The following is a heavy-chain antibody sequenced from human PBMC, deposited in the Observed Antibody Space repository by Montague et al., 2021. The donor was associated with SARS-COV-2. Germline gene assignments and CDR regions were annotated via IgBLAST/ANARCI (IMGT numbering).Heavy chain of an antibody. Sequence: SLRLSCAASGFTVSSNYMSWVRQAPGKGLEWVSVIYSGGSTYYADSVKSRLTISRDNSKNTLYVQVDSLRPEDTAVYYCAREGYSAYDYGGFDIWGQGTMVIVSS. J-gene: IGHJ3*02. V-gene: IGHV3-66*02. D-gene: IGHD5-12*01. CDR2: IYSGGST. CDR1: GFTVSSNY. CDR3: AREGYSAYDYGGFDI.